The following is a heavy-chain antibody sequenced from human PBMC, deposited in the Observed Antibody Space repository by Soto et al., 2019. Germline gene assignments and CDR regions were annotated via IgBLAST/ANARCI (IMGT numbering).Heavy chain of an antibody. J-gene: IGHJ6*02. D-gene: IGHD3-10*01. CDR2: ISSDGSDK. V-gene: IGHV3-30*09. CDR3: ARDRQYGAGFIDV. Sequence: GGSLRLSCAASGFTFSSYAMHWVRQAPGKGLEWVAVISSDGSDKYYADSVKGRFAISRDNSKNTLYVQLNRMRAEDTALYYCARDRQYGAGFIDVWGQGTTVTVSS. CDR1: GFTFSSYA.